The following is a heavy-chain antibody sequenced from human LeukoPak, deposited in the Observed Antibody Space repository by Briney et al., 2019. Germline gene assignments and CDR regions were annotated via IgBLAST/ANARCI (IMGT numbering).Heavy chain of an antibody. J-gene: IGHJ4*02. V-gene: IGHV4-39*01. CDR3: ARHRSGSYIRYFDF. CDR2: IYYIGTS. Sequence: WETLSLTCTVSGDSINTSNYFWGWIRQSTGKGLEWIGNIYYIGTSDYNPSLKSRVTISIDTSENQFSLNLRSVTAADMAFYYCARHRSGSYIRYFDFWGQGALVTVSS. CDR1: GDSINTSNYF. D-gene: IGHD1-26*01.